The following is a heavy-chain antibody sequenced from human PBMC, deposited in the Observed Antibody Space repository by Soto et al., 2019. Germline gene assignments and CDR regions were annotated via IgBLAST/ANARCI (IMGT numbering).Heavy chain of an antibody. J-gene: IGHJ3*02. V-gene: IGHV5-51*01. Sequence: PGESLKISCKGSGYTFTSHWIGWVRQMPGKGLEWMGIIYPGDSDTRYSPSLQGQITMSVDKSDSSAYLQWRSLKASDTAMYYCAAGYTTGPDAFDIWGQGTMVTVSS. CDR1: GYTFTSHW. CDR3: AAGYTTGPDAFDI. D-gene: IGHD6-13*01. CDR2: IYPGDSDT.